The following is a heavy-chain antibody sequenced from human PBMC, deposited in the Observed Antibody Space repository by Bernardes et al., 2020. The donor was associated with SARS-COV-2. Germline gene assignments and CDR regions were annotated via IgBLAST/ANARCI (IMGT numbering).Heavy chain of an antibody. Sequence: GGSLRLSCAASGISFSSYGFPWVRQAPGKGLEWVAAISYDGKEKYYGDSVKGRFTLSRENSRNTVYLQMDSLTTEDTAVYHCARDTMTTYFDYWGQGTLVIVSS. CDR2: ISYDGKEK. D-gene: IGHD3-22*01. J-gene: IGHJ4*02. CDR1: GISFSSYG. CDR3: ARDTMTTYFDY. V-gene: IGHV3-30*03.